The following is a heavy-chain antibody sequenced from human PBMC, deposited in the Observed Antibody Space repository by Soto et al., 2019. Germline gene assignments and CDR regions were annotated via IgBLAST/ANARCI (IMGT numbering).Heavy chain of an antibody. CDR1: GGSISSYY. V-gene: IGHV4-59*01. CDR2: IYYSGST. CDR3: ARSLYYYDSSGYYAYYFDY. J-gene: IGHJ4*02. D-gene: IGHD3-22*01. Sequence: QVQLQESGPGLVKPSETLSLTCTVSGGSISSYYWSWIRQPPGKGLEWIGYIYYSGSTNYNPSLKSRVTISVDTSKNQFSLKLSTVTAADTAGYYCARSLYYYDSSGYYAYYFDYLGRGTLVAGSS.